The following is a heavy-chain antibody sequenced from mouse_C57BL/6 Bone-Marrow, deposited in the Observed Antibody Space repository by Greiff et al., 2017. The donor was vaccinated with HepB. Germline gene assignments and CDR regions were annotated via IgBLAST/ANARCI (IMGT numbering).Heavy chain of an antibody. CDR3: ARGYYSNYDYFDY. CDR1: GYSFTDYN. D-gene: IGHD2-5*01. CDR2: INPNYGTT. V-gene: IGHV1-39*01. J-gene: IGHJ2*01. Sequence: VHVKQSGPELVKPGASVKISCKASGYSFTDYNMNWVKQSNGKSLEWIGVINPNYGTTSYNQKFKGKATLTVDQSSSTAYMQLNSLTSEDSAVYYCARGYYSNYDYFDYWGQGTTLTVSS.